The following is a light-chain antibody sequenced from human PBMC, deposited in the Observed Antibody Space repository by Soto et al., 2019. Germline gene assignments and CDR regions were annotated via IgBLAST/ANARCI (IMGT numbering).Light chain of an antibody. CDR1: SSDVGTYKY. CDR2: EVS. CDR3: SSYTTSSTVL. J-gene: IGLJ2*01. V-gene: IGLV2-14*01. Sequence: QSALTQPDSVSGSPGQSITISCTGTSSDVGTYKYVSWYQQHPGKAPKVLIYEVSNRPSGVSSRFSGSKSGNTASLTISGLQAEDDADYYCSSYTTSSTVLFGGGTKLTV.